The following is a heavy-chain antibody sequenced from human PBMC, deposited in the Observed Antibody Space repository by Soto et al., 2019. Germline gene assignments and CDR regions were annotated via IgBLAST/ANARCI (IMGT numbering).Heavy chain of an antibody. V-gene: IGHV3-33*01. Sequence: QVQLVESGGGVVQPGRSLRLSCAASGFTFSTYGMHWVHQAPGKGLEWVAVMWFDGKHQYYADSVKGRFTISRDNSKNTLYLQMNSLRADNTALYYCARWTYYDSSGYYYVFDYWGQGTLVTVSS. J-gene: IGHJ4*02. CDR1: GFTFSTYG. CDR3: ARWTYYDSSGYYYVFDY. D-gene: IGHD3-22*01. CDR2: MWFDGKHQ.